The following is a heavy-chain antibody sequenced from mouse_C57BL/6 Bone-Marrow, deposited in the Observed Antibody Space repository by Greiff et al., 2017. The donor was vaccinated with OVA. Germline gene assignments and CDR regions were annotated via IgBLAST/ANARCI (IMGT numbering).Heavy chain of an antibody. CDR3: ARTTVGYAMDY. CDR2: IHPNSGST. V-gene: IGHV1-64*01. J-gene: IGHJ4*01. Sequence: QVQLQQPGAELVKPGASVKLSCKASGYTFTSYWMHWVKQRPGQGLEWIGMIHPNSGSTNYNEKFKSKATLTVDKSSSTAYMQLSSLTSEDSAVYYCARTTVGYAMDYWGQGTSVTVSS. CDR1: GYTFTSYW. D-gene: IGHD1-1*01.